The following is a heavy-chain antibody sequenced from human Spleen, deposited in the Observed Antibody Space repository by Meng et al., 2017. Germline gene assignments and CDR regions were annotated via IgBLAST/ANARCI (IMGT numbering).Heavy chain of an antibody. CDR1: GYNFPDYY. V-gene: IGHV7-4-1*02. D-gene: IGHD2-2*01. CDR2: INTKTGNP. Sequence: ASVKVSCKPSGYNFPDYYIHWVRQAPGQGLEWMGWINTKTGNPTYAQGFRGRFGFSLDTSVNTAYLHISSLEAEDTAVYYCTRGDTEAAMGPEFDPWGQGTLVTVSS. CDR3: TRGDTEAAMGPEFDP. J-gene: IGHJ5*02.